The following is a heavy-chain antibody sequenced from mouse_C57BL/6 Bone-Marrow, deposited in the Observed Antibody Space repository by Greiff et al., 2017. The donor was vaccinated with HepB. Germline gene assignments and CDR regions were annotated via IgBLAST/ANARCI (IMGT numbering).Heavy chain of an antibody. CDR2: INPYNGGT. D-gene: IGHD4-1*01. J-gene: IGHJ2*01. Sequence: VQLKESGPVLVKPGASVKMSCKASGYTFTDYYMNWVKQSHGKSLEWIGVINPYNGGTSYNQKFKGKATLTVDKSSSTAYMELNSLTSEDSAVYYCARDGTGYFDYWGQGTTLTVSS. CDR3: ARDGTGYFDY. V-gene: IGHV1-19*01. CDR1: GYTFTDYY.